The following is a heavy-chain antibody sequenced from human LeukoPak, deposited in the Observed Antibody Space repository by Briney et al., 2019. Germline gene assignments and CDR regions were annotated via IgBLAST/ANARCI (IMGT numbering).Heavy chain of an antibody. V-gene: IGHV3-23*01. D-gene: IGHD6-13*01. CDR2: IGGSSGST. CDR3: AKSAYSSSCSSFDY. CDR1: GFTFSSYA. Sequence: GGSLRLSCTASGFTFSSYAMSWVRQAPGKGLEWVSAIGGSSGSTYYTDSVKGRFTISRDNSKNTLYLQMSSLRAEDTAIYYCAKSAYSSSCSSFDYWGQGTLVTVSS. J-gene: IGHJ4*02.